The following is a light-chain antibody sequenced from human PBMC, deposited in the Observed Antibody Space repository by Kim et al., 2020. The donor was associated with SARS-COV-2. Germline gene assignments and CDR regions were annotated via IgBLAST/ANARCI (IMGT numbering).Light chain of an antibody. CDR2: WAS. CDR1: QTVLYNSNNKND. J-gene: IGKJ2*03. V-gene: IGKV4-1*01. CDR3: QQYYSTPPS. Sequence: RATLNCKSSQTVLYNSNNKNDLAWYQQKPGQAPKLLIYWASIRESGVSDRFSGSGSETDFTLTISSLQAEDVAVYYCQQYYSTPPSFGQGTKLEIK.